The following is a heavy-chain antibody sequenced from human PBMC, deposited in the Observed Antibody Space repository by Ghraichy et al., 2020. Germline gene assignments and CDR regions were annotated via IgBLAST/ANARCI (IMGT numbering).Heavy chain of an antibody. CDR3: ARGSGDADQPFLEWFLNRAHYFDY. D-gene: IGHD3-3*01. Sequence: GGSLRLSCAASGFTFSSYSMNWVRQAPGKGLEWVSSISSSSSYIYYADSVKGRFTISRDNAKNSLYLQMNSLRAEDTAVYYCARGSGDADQPFLEWFLNRAHYFDYWGQGTLVTVSS. CDR2: ISSSSSYI. J-gene: IGHJ4*02. V-gene: IGHV3-21*01. CDR1: GFTFSSYS.